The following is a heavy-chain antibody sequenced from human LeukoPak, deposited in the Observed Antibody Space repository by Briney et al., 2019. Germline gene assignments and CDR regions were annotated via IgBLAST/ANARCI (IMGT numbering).Heavy chain of an antibody. CDR1: GFTFSSYA. J-gene: IGHJ4*02. Sequence: SGGSLRLSCAASGFTFSSYAMHWVRKAPGKGLEWVAVISYDGSNKYYADSVKGRFTISRDNSKNTLYLQMNSLRAEDTAVYYCASRAAAGTDYWGQGTLVAVSS. D-gene: IGHD6-13*01. V-gene: IGHV3-30*04. CDR3: ASRAAAGTDY. CDR2: ISYDGSNK.